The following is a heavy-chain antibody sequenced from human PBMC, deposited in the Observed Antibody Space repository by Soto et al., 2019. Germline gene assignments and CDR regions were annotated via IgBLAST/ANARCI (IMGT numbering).Heavy chain of an antibody. CDR2: ISAYNGNT. CDR1: GYTFTSYG. CDR3: ASSEYYDFWSGPAGGFDP. V-gene: IGHV1-18*01. D-gene: IGHD3-3*01. Sequence: ASVKVSCKASGYTFTSYGISWVRQAPGQGLEWMGWISAYNGNTNYAQKLQGRVTMTTDTSTSTAYMELRSLRSDDTAVYYCASSEYYDFWSGPAGGFDPWGQGTLVTVSS. J-gene: IGHJ5*02.